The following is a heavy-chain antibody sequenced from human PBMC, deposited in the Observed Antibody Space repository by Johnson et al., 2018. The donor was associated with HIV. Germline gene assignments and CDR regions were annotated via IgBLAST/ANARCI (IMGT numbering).Heavy chain of an antibody. Sequence: EVQLVESGGGLVQPGGSLRLSCAASGFTFSNYAMNWVRQAPGKGLEWVSSIGYSASDTYYADSVKGRFTISRDNAKNSLYLQMNTLRAEDTALYYCARDKSGSYRGAFDVWGLGTMVTVSS. CDR1: GFTFSNYA. V-gene: IGHV3-21*04. D-gene: IGHD1-26*01. CDR2: IGYSASDT. CDR3: ARDKSGSYRGAFDV. J-gene: IGHJ3*01.